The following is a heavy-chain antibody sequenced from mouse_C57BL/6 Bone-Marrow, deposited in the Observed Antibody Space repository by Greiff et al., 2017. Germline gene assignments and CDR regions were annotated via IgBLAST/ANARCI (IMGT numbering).Heavy chain of an antibody. CDR2: IYPRSGNT. CDR3: ARRIIITTVVANYFDY. CDR1: GYTFTSYG. Sequence: QVQLQQSGAELARPGASVKLSCKASGYTFTSYGISWVKQRTGQGLEWIGEIYPRSGNTYYNEKFKGKATLTADKSSSTAYMELRSLTSEDSAVYFCARRIIITTVVANYFDYWGQGTTLTVSS. V-gene: IGHV1-81*01. D-gene: IGHD1-1*01. J-gene: IGHJ2*01.